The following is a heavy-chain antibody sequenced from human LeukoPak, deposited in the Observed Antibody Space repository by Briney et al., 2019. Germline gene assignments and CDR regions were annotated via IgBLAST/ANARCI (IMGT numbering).Heavy chain of an antibody. Sequence: PGGSLRLSCAASGFTFSSYAMSWVRQAPGKGLEWVSAISGSGGSTYYADSVKGRFTISRDNSKNTLYLQMNSLRAEDTAVYYCAKVTYCSSTSCYTRGVDYYYYMDVWGKGTTVTVSS. D-gene: IGHD2-2*02. CDR1: GFTFSSYA. J-gene: IGHJ6*03. CDR2: ISGSGGST. CDR3: AKVTYCSSTSCYTRGVDYYYYMDV. V-gene: IGHV3-23*01.